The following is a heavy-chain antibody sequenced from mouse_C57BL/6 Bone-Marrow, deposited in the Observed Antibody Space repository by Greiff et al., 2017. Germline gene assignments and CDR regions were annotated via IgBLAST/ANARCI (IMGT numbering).Heavy chain of an antibody. D-gene: IGHD1-1*01. J-gene: IGHJ4*01. Sequence: EVQLQQSGTVLARPGASVKMSCKTSGYTFTSYWMHWVKQRPGQGLEWIGAIYPGNSDTSYNQKLKGKAKLTAVTSASNAYMELSSLTNEDSAVYYCTSFYYGSSYASYYYSMEYWGQGTSVTVSS. CDR1: GYTFTSYW. V-gene: IGHV1-5*01. CDR3: TSFYYGSSYASYYYSMEY. CDR2: IYPGNSDT.